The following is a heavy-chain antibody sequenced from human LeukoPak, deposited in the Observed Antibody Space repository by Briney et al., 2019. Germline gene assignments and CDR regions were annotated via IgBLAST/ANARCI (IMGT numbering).Heavy chain of an antibody. J-gene: IGHJ4*02. CDR1: GFTVSSNY. CDR3: ARVRAVTAPFDY. D-gene: IGHD2-21*02. CDR2: IYSGGST. V-gene: IGHV3-66*01. Sequence: GGSLRLSCAASGFTVSSNYMSWVRQAPGKGLEWVSVIYSGGSTYYADSVKGRFTISRDNSKNTLYLQMNSLRAEDTAVYYCARVRAVTAPFDYWGQGTLVTASS.